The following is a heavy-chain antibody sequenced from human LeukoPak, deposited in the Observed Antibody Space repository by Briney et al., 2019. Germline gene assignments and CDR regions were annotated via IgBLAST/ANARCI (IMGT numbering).Heavy chain of an antibody. J-gene: IGHJ4*02. Sequence: GGSLRLSCAASGFTFSTYWMGWVRQTPGKGLEWVANINQDGSEKYYVDSVKGRFTISRDNAKNSLYLQMNSLRAEDTAMYFCARDAWRSADYWGQGPLVTVSS. CDR1: GFTFSTYW. V-gene: IGHV3-7*05. CDR3: ARDAWRSADY. CDR2: INQDGSEK.